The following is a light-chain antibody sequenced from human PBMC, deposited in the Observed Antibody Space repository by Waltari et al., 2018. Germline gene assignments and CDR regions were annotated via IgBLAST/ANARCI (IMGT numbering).Light chain of an antibody. CDR1: QSVGRT. Sequence: IVLTQSPASLSLSPGDRATLSCRARQSVGRTLAWYQQRPGQAPRLLIYDASSRATGIPDRFSGSGSGTDFSLTISRLEPEDFAVYYCQKYGTRPATFGQGTKVEVK. CDR3: QKYGTRPAT. J-gene: IGKJ1*01. V-gene: IGKV3-20*01. CDR2: DAS.